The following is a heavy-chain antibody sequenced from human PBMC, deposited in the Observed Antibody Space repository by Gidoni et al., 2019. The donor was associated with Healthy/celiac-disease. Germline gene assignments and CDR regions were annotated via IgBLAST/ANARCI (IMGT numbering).Heavy chain of an antibody. Sequence: EVQLLESGGGLVQPGGSLRLSCAASGFTFSSYAMSWGRQAPGKGLEWVSAISGSGGSTYYADSVKGRFTISRDNSKNTLYLQMNSLRAEDTAVYYCANSYCGGDCYEPHAFDIWGQGTMVTVSS. D-gene: IGHD2-21*02. CDR1: GFTFSSYA. CDR3: ANSYCGGDCYEPHAFDI. J-gene: IGHJ3*02. CDR2: ISGSGGST. V-gene: IGHV3-23*01.